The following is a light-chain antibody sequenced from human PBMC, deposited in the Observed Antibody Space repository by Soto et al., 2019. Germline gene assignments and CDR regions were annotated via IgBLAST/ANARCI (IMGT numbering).Light chain of an antibody. CDR1: QTVSSSY. CDR3: QQYGTSFWT. J-gene: IGKJ1*01. Sequence: EIVLTQSPGTLSLSPGERATLSCRTSQTVSSSYLAWYQQKPGQAPRLLIYAASTKATGIPDRFSGSGSGTDFTLTISRLEPEDFAVYSCQQYGTSFWTFGQGTKVEIK. CDR2: AAS. V-gene: IGKV3-20*01.